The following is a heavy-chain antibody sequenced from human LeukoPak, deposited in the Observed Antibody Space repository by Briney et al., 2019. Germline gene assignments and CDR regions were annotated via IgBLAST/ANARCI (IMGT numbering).Heavy chain of an antibody. V-gene: IGHV3-49*04. Sequence: GGSLRLSCTGSGFTFGHYALAWVRQAPGKGLEWLGFIRSQAYDMTIEYAASVKGRFSISRDNSRSIADLQMNSLRAEDTAVYYCAKSRGEWELHYYYYAMDVWGQGTTVTVSS. D-gene: IGHD1-26*01. CDR3: AKSRGEWELHYYYYAMDV. J-gene: IGHJ6*02. CDR1: GFTFGHYA. CDR2: IRSQAYDMTI.